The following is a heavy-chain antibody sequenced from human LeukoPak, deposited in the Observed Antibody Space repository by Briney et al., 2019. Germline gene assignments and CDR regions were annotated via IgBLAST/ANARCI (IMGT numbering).Heavy chain of an antibody. CDR3: AKSQSGDSSGYFYYDY. D-gene: IGHD3-22*01. CDR1: GFTFDDYG. V-gene: IGHV3-30*02. J-gene: IGHJ4*02. Sequence: PGGSLRLSCVVSGFTFDDYGMHWVRQAPGKGLEWVAFIRYDGSNKYHADSVKGRFTISRDNSKNTLYLQMNSLRAEDTAVYYCAKSQSGDSSGYFYYDYWGQGTLVTVSS. CDR2: IRYDGSNK.